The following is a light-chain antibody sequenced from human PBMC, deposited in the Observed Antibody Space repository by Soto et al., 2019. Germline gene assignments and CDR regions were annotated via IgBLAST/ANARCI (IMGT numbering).Light chain of an antibody. J-gene: IGKJ4*01. Sequence: DIQMTQSPSSLSASVGDRVTITCRASQSISSYLNWYQQKPGKAPKLLIYAASSLQSGVPSRFSGSGSGTDFTLTIISLQPEDFATYYCQQSYSTPLGFGGGIKVEIK. CDR1: QSISSY. CDR2: AAS. CDR3: QQSYSTPLG. V-gene: IGKV1-39*01.